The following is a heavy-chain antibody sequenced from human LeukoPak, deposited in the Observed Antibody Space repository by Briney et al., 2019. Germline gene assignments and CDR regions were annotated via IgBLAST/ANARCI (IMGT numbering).Heavy chain of an antibody. CDR3: ARDKPRGSYYGSIFDS. D-gene: IGHD1-26*01. CDR1: GFPLSSYW. J-gene: IGHJ4*02. CDR2: KRDDGGEI. Sequence: GGSLRLSCEASGFPLSSYWMSWVRQAPGKGLEWVANKRDDGGEISYVYSVKGRFSISRDNAKISLFLQMNSLRAEDAAVYYCARDKPRGSYYGSIFDSWGQGTLVTVSS. V-gene: IGHV3-7*01.